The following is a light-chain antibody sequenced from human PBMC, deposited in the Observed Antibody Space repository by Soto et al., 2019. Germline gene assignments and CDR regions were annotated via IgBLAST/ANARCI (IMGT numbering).Light chain of an antibody. CDR2: TAS. CDR1: RGINNY. Sequence: DIQMTQSPSSLSASVGDRVTITCRASRGINNYLAWYQQRPGKSPKLLIYTASTLQSGVPSRFSGRGFGTDFTLTISSLQPEDVATYYCQKCNNASWPFCQGTKVDI. CDR3: QKCNNASWP. V-gene: IGKV1-27*01. J-gene: IGKJ1*01.